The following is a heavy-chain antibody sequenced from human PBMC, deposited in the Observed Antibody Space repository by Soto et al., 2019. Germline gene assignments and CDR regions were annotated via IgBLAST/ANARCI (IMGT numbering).Heavy chain of an antibody. V-gene: IGHV3-23*01. D-gene: IGHD3-3*01. Sequence: GSLILSCAASGFTFSSYAMSWVRQAPGKGLEWVSAISGSGGSTYYADSVKGRFTISRDNSKKTLYLQMNSLRAEDTAVYYCAKDPYLEWLLSYYFDYWGQGTLVTVSS. CDR3: AKDPYLEWLLSYYFDY. CDR1: GFTFSSYA. CDR2: ISGSGGST. J-gene: IGHJ4*02.